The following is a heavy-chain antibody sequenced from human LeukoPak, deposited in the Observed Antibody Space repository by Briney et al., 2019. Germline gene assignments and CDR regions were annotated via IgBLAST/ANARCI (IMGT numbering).Heavy chain of an antibody. CDR3: ARRLQHDFSIV. CDR2: IFYSGST. V-gene: IGHV4-39*01. D-gene: IGHD4-11*01. Sequence: SETLSLTCTVSGGSISSSSYYWGWIRQPPGKGLEWTGSIFYSGSTYYNPSLKSRVTISVDTSKNQFSLKLSSVTAADTAVYYCARRLQHDFSIVWGQGTLVTVSS. J-gene: IGHJ4*02. CDR1: GGSISSSSYY.